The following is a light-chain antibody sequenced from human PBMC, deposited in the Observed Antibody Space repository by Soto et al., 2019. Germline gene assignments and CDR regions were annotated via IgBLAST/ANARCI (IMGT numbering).Light chain of an antibody. CDR2: KAS. Sequence: DIRMTQSPSTLSASVGDRVTITCRASQNVNSWLAWYQQKPGKAPKLLIYKASNLENGVPSRFSGSGSGTEFTLTISGLQPDDFASYYCQQYNNYSGTFGQGTKVEIK. CDR1: QNVNSW. CDR3: QQYNNYSGT. V-gene: IGKV1-5*03. J-gene: IGKJ1*01.